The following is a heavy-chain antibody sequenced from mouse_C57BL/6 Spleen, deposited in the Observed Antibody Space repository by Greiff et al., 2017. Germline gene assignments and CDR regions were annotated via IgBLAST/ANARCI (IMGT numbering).Heavy chain of an antibody. CDR3: AREERVTGTRGGFAY. CDR2: IYPSDSET. V-gene: IGHV1-61*01. J-gene: IGHJ2*01. D-gene: IGHD4-1*01. CDR1: GYTFTSYW. Sequence: VQLQQSGAELVRPGSSVKLSCKASGYTFTSYWMAWVKQRPGQGLEWIGNIYPSDSETHYNQKFKDKATLTVDKSSSTAYMQLSSLTSEDSAVYSCAREERVTGTRGGFAYWGQGTTLTVSS.